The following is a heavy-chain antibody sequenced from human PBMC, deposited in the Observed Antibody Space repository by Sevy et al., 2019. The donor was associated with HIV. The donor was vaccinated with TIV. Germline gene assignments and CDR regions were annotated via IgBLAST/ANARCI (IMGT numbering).Heavy chain of an antibody. D-gene: IGHD3-9*01. Sequence: SEILSLTCTVSGGSISSSDSYWSWIRQPPGKGLEWIGYIHYSGGSYYNPFLKSRVAMSVDTSEKQFSLKLSFLTAADTAVYYCASKRRYNHGPFDSWGQGTLVTVSS. J-gene: IGHJ4*02. V-gene: IGHV4-30-4*01. CDR1: GGSISSSDSY. CDR3: ASKRRYNHGPFDS. CDR2: IHYSGGS.